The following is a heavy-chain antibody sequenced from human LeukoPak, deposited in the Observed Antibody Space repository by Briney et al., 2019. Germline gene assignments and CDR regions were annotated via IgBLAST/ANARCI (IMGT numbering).Heavy chain of an antibody. CDR1: GYTFTSYY. V-gene: IGHV1-46*01. D-gene: IGHD4-17*01. CDR2: INPSAGST. CDR3: ARDQGDGDYDFDY. Sequence: ASVKVSCKASGYTFTSYYMHWVRQAPGQGLEWMGIINPSAGSTSYAQKFQGRVTMTRDTSTTTAYMELRSLRSDDTAVYYCARDQGDGDYDFDYWGQGTLVTVSS. J-gene: IGHJ4*02.